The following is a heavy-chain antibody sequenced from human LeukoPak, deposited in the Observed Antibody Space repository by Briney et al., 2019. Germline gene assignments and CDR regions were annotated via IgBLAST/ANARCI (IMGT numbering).Heavy chain of an antibody. D-gene: IGHD5-18*01. CDR1: GGSFSGYY. CDR2: INHSGST. Sequence: PSETLSLTCGVYGGSFSGYYWSWIRQPPGKGLEWIGEINHSGSTKYNPSLKSQVTISVDTSKNQFSLKLSSVTAADTAVYYCARADNGRYGNAWGQGTPVTVSS. CDR3: ARADNGRYGNA. V-gene: IGHV4-34*01. J-gene: IGHJ5*02.